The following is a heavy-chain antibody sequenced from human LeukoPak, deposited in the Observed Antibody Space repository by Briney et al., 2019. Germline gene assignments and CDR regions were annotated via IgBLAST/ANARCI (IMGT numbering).Heavy chain of an antibody. CDR2: IYYSGST. J-gene: IGHJ4*02. CDR1: GGSISSYY. Sequence: SGTLSLTCTVSGGSISSYYWSWIRQPPGKGLEWIGYIYYSGSTNYNPSLKSRVTISVDTSKNQFSLKLSSVTAADTAVYYCARHPTTVTTTYYFDYWGQGTLVTVSS. CDR3: ARHPTTVTTTYYFDY. V-gene: IGHV4-59*08. D-gene: IGHD4-17*01.